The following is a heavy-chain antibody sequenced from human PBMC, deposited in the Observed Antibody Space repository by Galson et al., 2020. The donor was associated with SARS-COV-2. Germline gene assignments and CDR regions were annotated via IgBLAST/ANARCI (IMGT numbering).Heavy chain of an antibody. V-gene: IGHV3-21*04. CDR3: ATASLGVLRFLEWLSPMDV. CDR1: GFTFSSYS. D-gene: IGHD3-3*01. J-gene: IGHJ6*03. CDR2: ISSSSSYI. Sequence: NSGGSLRLSCAASGFTFSSYSINWVRQAPGKGLEWVSSISSSSSYIYYADSVKGRFTISRDNAKNSLYLQMNSLRAEDTAVYYCATASLGVLRFLEWLSPMDVWGKGTTVTVSS.